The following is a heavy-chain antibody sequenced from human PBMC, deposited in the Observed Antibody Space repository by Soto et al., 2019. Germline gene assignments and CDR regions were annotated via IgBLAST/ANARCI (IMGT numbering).Heavy chain of an antibody. CDR2: ISSNGGTT. CDR1: VFTFSSYD. D-gene: IGHD1-7*01. Sequence: EVQLAESGGGMVQPGGSLRLSCVASVFTFSSYDMHWVRQAPGKGLEYVSSISSNGGTTYYGNSVKGRFTISRDNSKNTLYLQMGSLRAEDMAVYYCVRRVSGNYDYWGQGTLVTVSS. V-gene: IGHV3-64*01. J-gene: IGHJ4*02. CDR3: VRRVSGNYDY.